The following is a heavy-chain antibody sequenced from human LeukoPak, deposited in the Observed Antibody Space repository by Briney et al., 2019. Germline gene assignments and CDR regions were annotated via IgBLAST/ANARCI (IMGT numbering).Heavy chain of an antibody. CDR3: VKDWRDESNCGGDCLQY. CDR2: ISVSGGGT. D-gene: IGHD2-21*02. CDR1: GFTFSAYS. J-gene: IGHJ4*02. Sequence: GGSLRLSCVASGFTFSAYSMTWVRQAPGKGLDWVSSISVSGGGTYYADSVRGRFTISRDNSKNTLYLHMNSLRAEDTAVYYCVKDWRDESNCGGDCLQYWGQVTLVTVSS. V-gene: IGHV3-23*01.